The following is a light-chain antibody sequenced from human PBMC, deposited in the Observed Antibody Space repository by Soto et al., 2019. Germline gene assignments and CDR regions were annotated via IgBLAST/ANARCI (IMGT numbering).Light chain of an antibody. V-gene: IGKV3-11*01. CDR1: QSVSSY. J-gene: IGKJ5*01. CDR3: QQRSNWPLIT. Sequence: EIVLTQSPATLSLSPGERATLSCRASQSVSSYLAWYQQKPGQAPRLLIYDASNRATGIPARFSGSGSWTDVTLTISSLEPEDFAVYYCQQRSNWPLITFGQGTRLEIK. CDR2: DAS.